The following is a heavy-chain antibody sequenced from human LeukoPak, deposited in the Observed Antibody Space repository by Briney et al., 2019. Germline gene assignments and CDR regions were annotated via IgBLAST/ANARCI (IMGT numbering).Heavy chain of an antibody. D-gene: IGHD3-3*01. CDR3: ARVYDARSGFSQYYFDY. CDR1: GYSFANYW. CDR2: IYPDDSDV. J-gene: IGHJ4*02. V-gene: IGHV5-51*01. Sequence: GESLKISCKASGYSFANYWIGWVRQTPGKGLEWMGIIYPDDSDVKYSPSFQGQVTISADRSFNTAYLQWRSLKASDTAMYYCARVYDARSGFSQYYFDYWGQGTLVTVSS.